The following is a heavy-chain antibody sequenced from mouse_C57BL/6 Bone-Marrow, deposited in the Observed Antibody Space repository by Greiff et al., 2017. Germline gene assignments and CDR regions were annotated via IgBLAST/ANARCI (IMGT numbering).Heavy chain of an antibody. CDR1: GFNIKDDY. CDR3: TTPALGNAMDY. CDR2: IDPENGDT. V-gene: IGHV14-4*01. D-gene: IGHD4-1*01. J-gene: IGHJ4*01. Sequence: EVQLQQSGAELVRPGAPVKLSCTASGFNIKDDYMHWVKQRPEQGLEWIGWIDPENGDTEYASKFQGKATITADTSSNTAYLQLSSLTSEDTAVYYCTTPALGNAMDYWGQETSGTVSS.